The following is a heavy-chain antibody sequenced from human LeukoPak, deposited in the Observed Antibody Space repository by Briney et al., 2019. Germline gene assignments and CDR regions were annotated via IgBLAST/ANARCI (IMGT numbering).Heavy chain of an antibody. Sequence: PGGSLRLSCAASGFNFSSFWMNWVRQAPGKGLEWVAVISYDGSNKYYADSVKGRFTISRDNSKNTLYLQMNSLRAEDTAVYYCAKDVTVYYYYGMDVWGQGTTVTVSS. CDR1: GFNFSSFW. V-gene: IGHV3-30*18. CDR2: ISYDGSNK. CDR3: AKDVTVYYYYGMDV. D-gene: IGHD2/OR15-2a*01. J-gene: IGHJ6*02.